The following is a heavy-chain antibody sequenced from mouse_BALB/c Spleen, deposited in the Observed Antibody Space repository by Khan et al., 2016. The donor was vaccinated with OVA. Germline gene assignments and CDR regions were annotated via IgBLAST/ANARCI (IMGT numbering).Heavy chain of an antibody. Sequence: VQLQQSGPELVKPGASVKMSCKASGYTFTDYYMKWLKQSHGKSLEWIGDINPNNGDTFYNQKFKDKATLTVDKSSSTAYMQLNSLTSEDSAVFYCTRGLFDVWGEGTTVTVSS. CDR2: INPNNGDT. CDR1: GYTFTDYY. V-gene: IGHV1-26*01. J-gene: IGHJ1*01. CDR3: TRGLFDV.